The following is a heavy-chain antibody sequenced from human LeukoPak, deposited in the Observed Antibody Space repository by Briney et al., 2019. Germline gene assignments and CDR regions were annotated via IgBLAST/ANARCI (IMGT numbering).Heavy chain of an antibody. CDR1: GGSISSGSYY. J-gene: IGHJ4*02. CDR3: ARDRQWLVDY. V-gene: IGHV4-61*02. Sequence: PSETLSLTCTVSGGSISSGSYYWSWIRQPAGKGLEWIGRIYTSGSTNYNPSLKSRVTISVDTSKNQFSLKLSSVTAADTAVYYCARDRQWLVDYWGQGTLVTVS. D-gene: IGHD6-19*01. CDR2: IYTSGST.